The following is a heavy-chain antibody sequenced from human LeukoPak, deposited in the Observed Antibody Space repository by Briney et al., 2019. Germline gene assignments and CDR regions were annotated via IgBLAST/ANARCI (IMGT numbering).Heavy chain of an antibody. CDR2: IYHSGST. CDR3: AREVIVGATGAFDI. J-gene: IGHJ3*02. D-gene: IGHD1-26*01. V-gene: IGHV4-30-2*01. CDR1: GGSISSGDYY. Sequence: SETLSLTCTVSGGSISSGDYYWSWLRQPPGKALEWIGYIYHSGSTYYNPSLKSRVTISVDRSKNQFSLKLSSVTAADTAVYYCAREVIVGATGAFDIWGQGTMVTVSS.